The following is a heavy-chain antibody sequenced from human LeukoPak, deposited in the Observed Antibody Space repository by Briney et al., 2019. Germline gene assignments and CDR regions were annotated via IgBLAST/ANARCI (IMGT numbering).Heavy chain of an antibody. J-gene: IGHJ4*02. CDR1: GFTFSSYG. CDR3: AKDQRDSSSSPTDY. Sequence: GGSLRLSCAASGFTFSSYGMHWVRQAPGKGLEWVAVISYDGSNKYYADSVKGRFTTSRDNSKNTLYLQMNSLRAEDTAVYYCAKDQRDSSSSPTDYWGQGTLVTVSS. V-gene: IGHV3-30*18. D-gene: IGHD6-6*01. CDR2: ISYDGSNK.